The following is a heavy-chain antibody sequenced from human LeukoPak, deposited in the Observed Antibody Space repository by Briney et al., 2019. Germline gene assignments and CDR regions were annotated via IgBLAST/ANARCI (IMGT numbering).Heavy chain of an antibody. CDR2: IKSDGSGT. Sequence: GGSLSLSCAASGFAFSVSWMRWVRQAPGKGLVWVSVIKSDGSGTAYADSVKGRFTISRDNAKNTVYLQMNSLRDEDTAVYYCAKDYFGSLEYWGQGILVTVSS. V-gene: IGHV3-74*03. D-gene: IGHD2/OR15-2a*01. J-gene: IGHJ4*02. CDR1: GFAFSVSW. CDR3: AKDYFGSLEY.